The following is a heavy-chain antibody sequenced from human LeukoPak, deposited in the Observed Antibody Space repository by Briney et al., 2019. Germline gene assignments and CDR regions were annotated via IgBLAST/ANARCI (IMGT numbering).Heavy chain of an antibody. CDR3: AIRGHSNAFDY. CDR1: GFTFSSYA. D-gene: IGHD5-18*01. CDR2: ISSSSDYI. J-gene: IGHJ4*02. V-gene: IGHV3-21*01. Sequence: PGGSLRLSCAASGFTFSSYAMSWVRQAPGKGLEWVSSISSSSDYIYYADSVKGRFAISRDSAKNSLHLQLNSLRAEDTAVYYCAIRGHSNAFDYWGQGTLVTVSS.